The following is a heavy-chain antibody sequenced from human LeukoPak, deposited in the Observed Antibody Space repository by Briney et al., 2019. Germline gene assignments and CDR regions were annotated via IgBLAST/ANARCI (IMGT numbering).Heavy chain of an antibody. V-gene: IGHV3-74*01. CDR3: AKDRGAAAGLRGWFDP. J-gene: IGHJ5*02. D-gene: IGHD6-13*01. Sequence: GGSLRLSCAASGFTFSNYWMHWVRQGPGKGLVWVSRIRSDGTSTSYADSVKGRFTISRDNAKNTLYLQMNSLRAEDTAVYYCAKDRGAAAGLRGWFDPWGQGTLVTVSS. CDR1: GFTFSNYW. CDR2: IRSDGTST.